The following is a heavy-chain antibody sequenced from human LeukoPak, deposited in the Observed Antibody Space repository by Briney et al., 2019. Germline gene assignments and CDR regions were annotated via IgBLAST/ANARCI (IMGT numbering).Heavy chain of an antibody. Sequence: GGSLRLSCAASGFTFSSYAMSWVRQAPGKGLEWVSAISGSGGSTYYADSVKGRFTISRDNSKNTLYLQMNSLRAEDTAVHYCAKAIAAAGRTYGMDVWGQGTTVTVSS. CDR3: AKAIAAAGRTYGMDV. CDR1: GFTFSSYA. J-gene: IGHJ6*02. V-gene: IGHV3-23*01. D-gene: IGHD6-13*01. CDR2: ISGSGGST.